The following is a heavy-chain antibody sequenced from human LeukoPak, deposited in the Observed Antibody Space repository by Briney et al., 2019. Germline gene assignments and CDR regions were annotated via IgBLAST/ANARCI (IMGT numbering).Heavy chain of an antibody. J-gene: IGHJ4*02. CDR2: IKSKTDGGTT. V-gene: IGHV3-15*01. D-gene: IGHD3-22*01. CDR3: TTVTSGVYYYDSSGYPRGISDY. CDR1: GFTFSNAW. Sequence: GGSLRLSCAASGFTFSNAWMSWVRQAPGKGLEWVGRIKSKTDGGTTDYAAPVKGRFTISRDDSKNTLYLQMNSLKAEDTAVYYCTTVTSGVYYYDSSGYPRGISDYWGQGTLVTVSS.